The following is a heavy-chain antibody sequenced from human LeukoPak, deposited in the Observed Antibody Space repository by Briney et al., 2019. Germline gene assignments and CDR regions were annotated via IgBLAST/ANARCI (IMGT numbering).Heavy chain of an antibody. D-gene: IGHD6-19*01. CDR3: ATQKYSSGWSFDY. CDR2: INPNSGGT. CDR1: GYTFTSYY. Sequence: GASVKVSCKASGYTFTSYYMHWVRQAPGQGLEWMGWINPNSGGTNYAQKFQGRVTMTRDTSISTAYMELSRLRSDDTAVYYCATQKYSSGWSFDYWGQGTLVTVSS. J-gene: IGHJ4*02. V-gene: IGHV1-2*02.